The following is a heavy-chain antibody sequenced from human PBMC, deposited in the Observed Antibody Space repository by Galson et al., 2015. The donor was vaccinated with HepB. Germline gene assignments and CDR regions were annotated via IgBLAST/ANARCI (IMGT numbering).Heavy chain of an antibody. V-gene: IGHV4-59*01. J-gene: IGHJ4*02. CDR2: IHHSGST. CDR3: ARARTSSPRLFFDF. D-gene: IGHD2-8*01. Sequence: LSLTCSVSVDSMYNYYWNWIRQVPGKGLEWIGYIHHSGSTDYNSSLRSRVTISLDTSNFQFSLRVQSMTAADTAVYYCARARTSSPRLFFDFWGQGAQVAVSA. CDR1: VDSMYNYY.